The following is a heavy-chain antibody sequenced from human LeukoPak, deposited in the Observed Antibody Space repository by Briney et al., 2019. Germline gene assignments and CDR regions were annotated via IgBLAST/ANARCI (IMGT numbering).Heavy chain of an antibody. CDR1: GYTFTSYY. J-gene: IGHJ4*02. CDR2: INPSGGST. V-gene: IGHV1-46*01. CDR3: ARGKSIRFLEWLLSEYYFDY. D-gene: IGHD3-3*01. Sequence: ASVKVSCKASGYTFTSYYMHWVRQAPGQGLEWMGIINPSGGSTSYAQKFQGRVTMTRNTSISTAYMELSSLRSEDTAVYYCARGKSIRFLEWLLSEYYFDYWGQGTLVTVSS.